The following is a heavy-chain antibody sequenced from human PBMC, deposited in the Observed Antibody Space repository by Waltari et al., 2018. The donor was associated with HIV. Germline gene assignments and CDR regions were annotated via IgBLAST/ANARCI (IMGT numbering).Heavy chain of an antibody. J-gene: IGHJ3*02. CDR2: IYYSGST. CDR1: GGPIGSYY. Sequence: QVQLQESGPGLVKPSETLSLSCTVSGGPIGSYYWTWIRQPPGKGLEWIGYIYYSGSTKYNPPLKSRVTISVDTSKNQFSLKVNSVTTADTAVYYCARWPVEYQVPRLPSMACDIWGQGTVVTVSS. D-gene: IGHD2-2*01. CDR3: ARWPVEYQVPRLPSMACDI. V-gene: IGHV4-59*01.